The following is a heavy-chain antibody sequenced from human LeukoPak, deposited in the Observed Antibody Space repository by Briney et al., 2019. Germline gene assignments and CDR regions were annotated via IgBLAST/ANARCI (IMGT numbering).Heavy chain of an antibody. CDR2: ISYDGSNK. J-gene: IGHJ4*02. Sequence: PGGSLRLSCAASGFTFSSYAMHWVRQAPGKGLEWVAVISYDGSNKYYADSVKGRFTISRDNSKNTLYLQMNSLRAEDTAVYYCASDLVGATAYWGQGTLVTVSS. D-gene: IGHD1-26*01. CDR3: ASDLVGATAY. CDR1: GFTFSSYA. V-gene: IGHV3-30-3*01.